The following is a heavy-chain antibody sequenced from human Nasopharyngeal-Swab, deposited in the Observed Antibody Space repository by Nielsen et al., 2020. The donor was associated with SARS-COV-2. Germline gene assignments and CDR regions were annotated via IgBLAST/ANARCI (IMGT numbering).Heavy chain of an antibody. Sequence: GGSLRLSCAASGFTFSNYAMDWVRQAPGKGLEWVSAISGSGGSTYYADSVKGRFTISRDNSKNTLYLQMNSLRAEDTAVYYCAKDDPGDIVVVVAATHWDYWGQGTLVTVSS. CDR1: GFTFSNYA. J-gene: IGHJ4*02. V-gene: IGHV3-23*01. CDR2: ISGSGGST. CDR3: AKDDPGDIVVVVAATHWDY. D-gene: IGHD2-15*01.